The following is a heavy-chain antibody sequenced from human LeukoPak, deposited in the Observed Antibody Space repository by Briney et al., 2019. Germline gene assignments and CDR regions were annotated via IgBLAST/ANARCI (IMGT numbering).Heavy chain of an antibody. J-gene: IGHJ4*02. CDR2: ISGSGGSI. Sequence: GGSLRLSCAGSGFTFSTYAMSWVRQAPGKGLEWVSAISGSGGSIYYADSVKGRFTISRDNAKNSLYLQMNSLRAEDTAVYYCARGSGDYGDFLFDYWGQGTLVTVSS. V-gene: IGHV3-23*01. D-gene: IGHD4-17*01. CDR3: ARGSGDYGDFLFDY. CDR1: GFTFSTYA.